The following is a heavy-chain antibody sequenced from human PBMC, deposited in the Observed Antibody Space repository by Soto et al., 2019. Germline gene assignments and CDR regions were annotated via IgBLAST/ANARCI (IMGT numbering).Heavy chain of an antibody. D-gene: IGHD1-26*01. J-gene: IGHJ4*02. V-gene: IGHV3-66*01. CDR1: GFIVSSNY. CDR2: IYSGGST. Sequence: EVQLVESGGGLVQPGGSLRLSCAASGFIVSSNYMTWVRQAPGKGLEWVSVIYSGGSTYYADSVKGRFTISTDNSTNPLYLQMNSLRAEDTAMYYCVTRGSFDCWGQGTLVTVSS. CDR3: VTRGSFDC.